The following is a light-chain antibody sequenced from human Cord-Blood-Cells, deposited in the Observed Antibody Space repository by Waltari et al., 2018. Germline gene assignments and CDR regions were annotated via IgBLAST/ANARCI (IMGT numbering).Light chain of an antibody. CDR2: EGS. CDR1: SSDVGSYNL. V-gene: IGLV2-23*03. CDR3: CSYAGSSTFL. Sequence: QSALTQPASVSGSPGQSITISCTGTSSDVGSYNLVSWYQQHPGKAPKLRIYEGSKRPSGVSNRFSGSKAGNTASRTIAGLQAEDEADYYCCSYAGSSTFLFGGGTKLTVL. J-gene: IGLJ3*02.